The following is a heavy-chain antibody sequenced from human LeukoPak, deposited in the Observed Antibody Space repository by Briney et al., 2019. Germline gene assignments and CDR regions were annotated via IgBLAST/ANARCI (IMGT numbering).Heavy chain of an antibody. Sequence: GGSLRLSCAASGFTFSSYAMSWVRQAPGKGLEWVSAISGSGGSTYYADSVKGRFTISRDNSKNTLYLQMNSLRAEGAAVYYCAKDYSYGSPFDYWGQGTLVTVSS. D-gene: IGHD5-18*01. V-gene: IGHV3-23*01. CDR2: ISGSGGST. CDR1: GFTFSSYA. J-gene: IGHJ4*02. CDR3: AKDYSYGSPFDY.